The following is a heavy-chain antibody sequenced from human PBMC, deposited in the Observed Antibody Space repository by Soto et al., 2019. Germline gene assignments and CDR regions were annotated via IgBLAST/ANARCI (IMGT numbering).Heavy chain of an antibody. CDR3: ARDTTVPAAIGPDRGDYYYYGMDV. V-gene: IGHV3-30*19. J-gene: IGHJ6*02. CDR1: GFTFSSYG. D-gene: IGHD2-2*02. Sequence: QVQLVESGGGVVQPGRSLRLSCAASGFTFSSYGMHWVRQAPGKGLEWVAVISYDGSNKYYADSVKGRFTISRDNSKNTLYLQMNSLRAEDTAVYYCARDTTVPAAIGPDRGDYYYYGMDVWGQGTTVTVSS. CDR2: ISYDGSNK.